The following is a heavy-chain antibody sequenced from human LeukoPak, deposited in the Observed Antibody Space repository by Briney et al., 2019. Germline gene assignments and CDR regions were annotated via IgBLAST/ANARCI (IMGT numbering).Heavy chain of an antibody. CDR2: IEQKDGSDQ. CDR1: GFTFNKFW. J-gene: IGHJ3*02. V-gene: IGHV3-7*05. Sequence: HPGGSLRLSCAASGFTFNKFWMGWVRQAPGRGLEWVAKIEQKDGSDQNYVDSVRGRFTISRDYAKNSLYLQMSSLRAEDTAVYYCARPRGYGSGTLRAFDIWGQGTMVTVSS. D-gene: IGHD3-10*01. CDR3: ARPRGYGSGTLRAFDI.